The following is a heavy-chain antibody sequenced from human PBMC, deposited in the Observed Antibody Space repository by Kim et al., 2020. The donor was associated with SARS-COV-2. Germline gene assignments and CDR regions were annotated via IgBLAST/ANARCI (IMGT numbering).Heavy chain of an antibody. Sequence: DYADSVNGRFTITRDNAKNSLYLQMNSLRAEYTAFYYCAKNSGYDYAFDYWGQGTLVTVSS. CDR3: AKNSGYDYAFDY. D-gene: IGHD5-12*01. V-gene: IGHV3-9*01. J-gene: IGHJ4*02.